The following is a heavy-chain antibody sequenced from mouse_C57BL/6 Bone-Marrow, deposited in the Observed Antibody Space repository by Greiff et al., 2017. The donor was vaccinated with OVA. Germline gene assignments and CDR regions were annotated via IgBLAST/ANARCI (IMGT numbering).Heavy chain of an antibody. CDR1: GFTFSDAW. Sequence: EVKLMESGGGLVQPGGSMKLSCAASGFTFSDAWMDWVRQSPEKGLEWVAEIRNKANNHATYYAESVKGRFTISRDDSKSSVYLQMNSLRAEDTGIYYCTRGITTFISYAMDYWGQGTSVTVSS. V-gene: IGHV6-6*01. J-gene: IGHJ4*01. CDR3: TRGITTFISYAMDY. CDR2: IRNKANNHAT. D-gene: IGHD2-4*01.